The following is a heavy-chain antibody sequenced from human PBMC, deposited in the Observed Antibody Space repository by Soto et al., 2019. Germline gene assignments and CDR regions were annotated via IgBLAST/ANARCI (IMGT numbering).Heavy chain of an antibody. CDR3: ALLAVAAKGNENWFDP. D-gene: IGHD2-15*01. CDR1: GFSLSTSGVG. J-gene: IGHJ5*02. V-gene: IGHV2-5*02. Sequence: QITLKESGPTLVKPTQTLTLTCTFSGFSLSTSGVGVGWIRQPPGKALEWLALIYWDDDKRYSPSLKSRLTITKDTSKNQLVLTMTNMDPVDTATYYCALLAVAAKGNENWFDPWGQGTLVTVSS. CDR2: IYWDDDK.